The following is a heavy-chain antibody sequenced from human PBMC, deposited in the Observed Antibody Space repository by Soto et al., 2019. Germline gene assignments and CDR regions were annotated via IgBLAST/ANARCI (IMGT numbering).Heavy chain of an antibody. Sequence: QVTLKESGPVLVKPTETLTLTCTVSGFSLSNARMGVSWIRQPPGKALEWLAHIFSNDEKSYSTSLKSRLTLSKDSSKSQVVLTLTNMDPVDTATYYCARMAAYCGGDCYWGWFDPWGQGTLVTVSS. J-gene: IGHJ5*02. CDR3: ARMAAYCGGDCYWGWFDP. CDR1: GFSLSNARMG. CDR2: IFSNDEK. D-gene: IGHD2-21*01. V-gene: IGHV2-26*01.